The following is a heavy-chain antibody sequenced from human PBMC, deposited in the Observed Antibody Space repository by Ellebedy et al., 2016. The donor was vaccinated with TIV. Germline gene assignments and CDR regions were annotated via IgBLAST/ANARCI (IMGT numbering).Heavy chain of an antibody. CDR2: INSDGSST. D-gene: IGHD2-8*01. J-gene: IGHJ4*02. CDR3: ARDHCTNGVCEYDY. Sequence: GGSLRLXXAASGFTFSSYWMHWVRQAPGKGLVWVSRINSDGSSTSYADSVKGRFTISRDNAKNTLYLQMNSLRAEDTAVYYCARDHCTNGVCEYDYWGQGTLVTVSS. CDR1: GFTFSSYW. V-gene: IGHV3-74*01.